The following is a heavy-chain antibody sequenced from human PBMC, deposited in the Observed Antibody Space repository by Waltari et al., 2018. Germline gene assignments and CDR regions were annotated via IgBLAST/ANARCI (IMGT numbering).Heavy chain of an antibody. D-gene: IGHD3-3*01. CDR3: ARDHHVLRFSYGLDV. CDR2: IYSGGNT. V-gene: IGHV3-66*01. CDR1: GLNININY. J-gene: IGHJ6*02. Sequence: EEQLVESGGGLVQPGGSLRLSCAVSGLNININYMSWVRQAPGKGLEWVSVIYSGGNTYYADFVKGRFIISRDTSKNTLYLQMNSLRAEDTAIYYCARDHHVLRFSYGLDVWGQGTTVTVSS.